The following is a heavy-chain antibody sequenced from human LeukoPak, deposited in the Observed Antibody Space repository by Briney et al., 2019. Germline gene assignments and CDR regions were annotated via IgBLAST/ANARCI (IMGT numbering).Heavy chain of an antibody. CDR1: GGSFSGYY. CDR3: ARGGESGYVDY. CDR2: INHSGST. V-gene: IGHV4-34*01. Sequence: SETLSLTCAVYGGSFSGYYWSWIRQPPGKGLEWIGEINHSGSTNYNPSLKSRVTISVDTSKNQFSLKLSSVTAADTAVYYCARGGESGYVDYWGQGTLVTVSP. J-gene: IGHJ4*02. D-gene: IGHD3-22*01.